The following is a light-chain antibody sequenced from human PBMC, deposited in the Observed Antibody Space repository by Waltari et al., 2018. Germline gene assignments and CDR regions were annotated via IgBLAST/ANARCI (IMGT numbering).Light chain of an antibody. CDR2: ANN. J-gene: IGLJ3*02. V-gene: IGLV1-51*01. CDR3: GTWDSSLSAWV. CDR1: SAHIENNY. Sequence: QSVLTQPPSVSAAPGQKVTISCSGSSAHIENNYVSWYHHLPGTAPKVLIYANNKRPSGIPDRFSGSKSGASATLGISGLQTGDEADYYCGTWDSSLSAWVFGGGTKLTVL.